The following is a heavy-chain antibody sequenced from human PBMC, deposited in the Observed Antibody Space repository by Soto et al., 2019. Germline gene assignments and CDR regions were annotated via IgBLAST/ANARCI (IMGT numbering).Heavy chain of an antibody. V-gene: IGHV3-23*01. CDR3: AKVSRSGENFDY. Sequence: EVQLLESGGGLVQPGGSLRLSCAASGFTFSNYAMSWVRQAPGKGLEWVSAISGSGGSTYYADSVKGRFTISRDNSKNTLYLQRNSLRAEDTAVYYCAKVSRSGENFDYWGQGTLVTVSS. J-gene: IGHJ4*02. CDR2: ISGSGGST. CDR1: GFTFSNYA. D-gene: IGHD3-10*01.